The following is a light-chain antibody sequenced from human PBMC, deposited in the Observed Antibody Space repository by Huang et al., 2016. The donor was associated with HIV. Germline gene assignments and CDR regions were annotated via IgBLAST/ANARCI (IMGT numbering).Light chain of an antibody. Sequence: DIQMTQSSATLSASVGDRVTIACRDSQSISTWLAWYQHKPGRAPNLLIYEASTLESGVPSRFSGGGSGTDFTLTISSLQPDDFATYYCQQYNSFPWTFGQGTKVEV. V-gene: IGKV1-5*03. CDR3: QQYNSFPWT. CDR2: EAS. CDR1: QSISTW. J-gene: IGKJ1*01.